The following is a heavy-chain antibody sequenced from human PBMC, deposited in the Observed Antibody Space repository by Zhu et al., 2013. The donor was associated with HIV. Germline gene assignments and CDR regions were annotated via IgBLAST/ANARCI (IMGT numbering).Heavy chain of an antibody. CDR1: GYIFTTYG. Sequence: QVQLVQSGAEVKKPGASVKVSCKASGYIFTTYGVNWVRQAPGQGLEWMGWISAYNGNTNYAQRLQGRVTMTTDTSTNTAYMELRSLRSDDTAVYYCARRYSGTAHFDYWGQGTLVTVSS. CDR3: ARRYSGTAHFDY. CDR2: ISAYNGNT. D-gene: IGHD1-26*01. V-gene: IGHV1-18*01. J-gene: IGHJ4*02.